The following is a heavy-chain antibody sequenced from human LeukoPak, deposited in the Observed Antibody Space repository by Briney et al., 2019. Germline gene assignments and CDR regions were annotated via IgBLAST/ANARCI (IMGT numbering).Heavy chain of an antibody. CDR1: GFTFSNAW. CDR2: IKSKTDGGTT. CDR3: TTDIPPSWFDP. J-gene: IGHJ5*02. D-gene: IGHD2-2*02. V-gene: IGHV3-15*01. Sequence: GGSLRLSCAASGFTFSNAWMSWVRQAPGKGLEWVGRIKSKTDGGTTDYAAPVKGRFTISRDDSKNTLYLQMNSLKTEDTAVYHCTTDIPPSWFDPWGQGTLVTVSS.